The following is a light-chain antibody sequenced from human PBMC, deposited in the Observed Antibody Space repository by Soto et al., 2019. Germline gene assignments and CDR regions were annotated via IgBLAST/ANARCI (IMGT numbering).Light chain of an antibody. CDR1: SSNIGAGYD. V-gene: IGLV1-40*01. J-gene: IGLJ7*01. CDR3: QSYDSSLSAAV. Sequence: QSVLTQPPSVSGAPGQRVTISCTGSSSNIGAGYDLHWYQQLPGTAPKLLIYGNSNRPSGVPDRISGSKSGTSASLAITGLQAEDEGDYYCQSYDSSLSAAVFGGGTQLTVL. CDR2: GNS.